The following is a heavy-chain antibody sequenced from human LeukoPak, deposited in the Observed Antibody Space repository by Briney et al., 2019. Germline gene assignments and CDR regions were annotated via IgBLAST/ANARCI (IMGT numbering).Heavy chain of an antibody. Sequence: ASVKVSCKASGYTFTSYGISWVRQAPGQGLGGMGWISAYNGNTNYAQKLQGRVTMTTDTSTSTAYMELRSLRSDDTAVYYCARDAEIAAAGTGGDYWGQGTLVTVSS. J-gene: IGHJ4*02. CDR2: ISAYNGNT. D-gene: IGHD6-13*01. V-gene: IGHV1-18*01. CDR1: GYTFTSYG. CDR3: ARDAEIAAAGTGGDY.